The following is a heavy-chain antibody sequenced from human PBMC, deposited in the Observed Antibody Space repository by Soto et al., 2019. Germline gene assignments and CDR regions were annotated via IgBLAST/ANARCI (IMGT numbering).Heavy chain of an antibody. CDR3: PQITFAGGIVDY. Sequence: PSETLSLTCAVYGGSFSCYYWSWIRQPPGKGLEWIGEINHSGSTNYNPSLKSRVTISVDTSKNQFSLKLSSVTAADTAVSYCPQITFAGGIVDYWGQGTLVTVSS. D-gene: IGHD3-16*02. J-gene: IGHJ4*02. CDR1: GGSFSCYY. V-gene: IGHV4-34*01. CDR2: INHSGST.